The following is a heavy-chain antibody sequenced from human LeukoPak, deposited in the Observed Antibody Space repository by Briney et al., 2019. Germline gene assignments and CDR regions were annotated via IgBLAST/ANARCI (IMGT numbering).Heavy chain of an antibody. D-gene: IGHD6-13*01. Sequence: GASVKVSCKASGYTSTNYYMHWVRQAPGQGLEWMGIINPSGGSTSYAQKFQGRVTMTRDTSTTTVYMELSSLRSEDTAVYYCAKTGGSSWYDYWGQGTLVTVSS. CDR1: GYTSTNYY. V-gene: IGHV1-46*03. J-gene: IGHJ4*02. CDR3: AKTGGSSWYDY. CDR2: INPSGGST.